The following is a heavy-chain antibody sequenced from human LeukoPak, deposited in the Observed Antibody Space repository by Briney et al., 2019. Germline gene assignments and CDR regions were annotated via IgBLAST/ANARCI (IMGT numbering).Heavy chain of an antibody. Sequence: GGSLRLSCAASGFTFSSYSINWVRQAPGKGLEWVSSISSSSTYIYYADSVKGRFTISRDNAKNSLYLQMNSLRAEDTAVYYCTRKVASGADAFDIWGQGTMITVSS. D-gene: IGHD2-15*01. J-gene: IGHJ3*02. V-gene: IGHV3-21*01. CDR1: GFTFSSYS. CDR3: TRKVASGADAFDI. CDR2: ISSSSTYI.